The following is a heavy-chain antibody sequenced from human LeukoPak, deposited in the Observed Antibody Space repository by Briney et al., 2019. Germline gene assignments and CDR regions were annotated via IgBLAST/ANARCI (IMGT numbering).Heavy chain of an antibody. CDR2: IYTSGST. CDR3: ARAGSMFGVVVFDY. J-gene: IGHJ4*02. D-gene: IGHD3-3*01. CDR1: GGSISSGSYY. V-gene: IGHV4-61*02. Sequence: SETLSLTCTVSGGSISSGSYYWTWIRQPAGKGLEWIGRIYTSGSTNYNPSLKSRVTISVDTSKNQFSLKLSSVTAADTAVCYCARAGSMFGVVVFDYWGQGTLVTVSS.